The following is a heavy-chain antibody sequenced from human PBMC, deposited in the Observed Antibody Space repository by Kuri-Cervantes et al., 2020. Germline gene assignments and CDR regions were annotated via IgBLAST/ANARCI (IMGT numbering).Heavy chain of an antibody. V-gene: IGHV3-30*03. J-gene: IGHJ6*02. CDR3: ARGRLDDFWSGYYARGYYYGMDV. CDR2: ISYDGSNK. Sequence: GESLKISCAASGFTFSSYGMHWVRQAPGKGLEWVAVISYDGSNKYYADPVKGRFTISRDNSKNTLYLQMNSLRAEDTAVYYCARGRLDDFWSGYYARGYYYGMDVWGQGTTVTVSS. CDR1: GFTFSSYG. D-gene: IGHD3-3*01.